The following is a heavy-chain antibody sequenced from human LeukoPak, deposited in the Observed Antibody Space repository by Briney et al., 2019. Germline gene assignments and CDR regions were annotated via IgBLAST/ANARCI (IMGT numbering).Heavy chain of an antibody. CDR2: INGDGSST. CDR1: GFSLKNYW. D-gene: IGHD2-15*01. J-gene: IGHJ4*02. Sequence: PGGSLRLSCAASGFSLKNYWMHSVRHGPGKGLVWVSHINGDGSSTTYEDSVKGRFTITRDDAQNTVYLQKDTLGADDTAVYYCARDKGYSSDCWGQGTLVTVSS. CDR3: ARDKGYSSDC. V-gene: IGHV3-74*01.